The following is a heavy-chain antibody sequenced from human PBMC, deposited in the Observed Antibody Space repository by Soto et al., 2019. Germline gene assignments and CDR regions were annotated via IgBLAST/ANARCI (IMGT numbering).Heavy chain of an antibody. CDR1: GYTFTSYY. Sequence: ASVKVSCKASGYTFTSYYMHWVRQAPGQGLEWMGIINPSGGGTSYAQKFQGRVTMTRDTSTSTVYMELSSLRSEDTAVYYCARNPGIAAAARDQGEVAVAGTWFDYWGQGTLVTVSS. D-gene: IGHD6-13*01. V-gene: IGHV1-46*01. CDR3: ARNPGIAAAARDQGEVAVAGTWFDY. J-gene: IGHJ4*02. CDR2: INPSGGGT.